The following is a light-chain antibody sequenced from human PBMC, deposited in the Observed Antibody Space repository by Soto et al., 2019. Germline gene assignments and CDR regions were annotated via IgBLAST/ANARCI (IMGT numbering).Light chain of an antibody. Sequence: QSVLTQPPSASGTPRQRVTISCSGSSSNIGSNVVNWYQQLPGTAPKLVIYDSNQRPSGVPDRFSGSKSGTSASLAISGLQSEDEADYYCAAWDDSLNENVFGTGTKVTV. CDR3: AAWDDSLNENV. V-gene: IGLV1-44*01. CDR1: SSNIGSNV. CDR2: DSN. J-gene: IGLJ1*01.